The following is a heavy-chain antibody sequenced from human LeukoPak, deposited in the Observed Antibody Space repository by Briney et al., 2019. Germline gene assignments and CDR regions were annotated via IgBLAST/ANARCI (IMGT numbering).Heavy chain of an antibody. CDR2: ISSSSSYI. CDR1: GFTFSSYS. Sequence: GGSLRLSCAASGFTFSSYSMNWVRQAPGKGLEWVSSISSSSSYIYYADSVKGRFTISRDNAKNSLYLQMNSLRAEDTAVYYCAKESLLLWFGELAYWGQGTLVTVSS. CDR3: AKESLLLWFGELAY. J-gene: IGHJ4*02. D-gene: IGHD3-10*01. V-gene: IGHV3-21*01.